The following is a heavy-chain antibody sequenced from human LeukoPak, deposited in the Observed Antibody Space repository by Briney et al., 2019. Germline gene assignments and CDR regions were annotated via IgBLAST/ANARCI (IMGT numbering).Heavy chain of an antibody. Sequence: TGGSLRLSCAASGFTFSSYGMHWVRQAPGKGLEWVAFIRYDGSNKYYADSVKGRFTISRDNSKNTLYLQMNSLRAEDTAVYYCAKAPYRIAVAGTGPEYWGQGTLVTVSS. CDR1: GFTFSSYG. D-gene: IGHD6-13*01. CDR3: AKAPYRIAVAGTGPEY. J-gene: IGHJ4*02. CDR2: IRYDGSNK. V-gene: IGHV3-30*02.